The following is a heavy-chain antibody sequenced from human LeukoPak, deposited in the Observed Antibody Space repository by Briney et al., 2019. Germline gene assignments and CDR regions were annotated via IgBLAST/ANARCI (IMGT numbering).Heavy chain of an antibody. D-gene: IGHD4-17*01. CDR3: VKDGGDYGDYSYYFDY. CDR1: GFTFNGFA. CDR2: ISWNSGRI. J-gene: IGHJ4*02. Sequence: GRSLRLSCAASGFTFNGFAMHWVRLTPGKGLEWVSGISWNSGRIAYADSVKGRFTISRDNAENSLYLQMNSLRTEDTAFYYCVKDGGDYGDYSYYFDYWGQGTLVTVSS. V-gene: IGHV3-9*01.